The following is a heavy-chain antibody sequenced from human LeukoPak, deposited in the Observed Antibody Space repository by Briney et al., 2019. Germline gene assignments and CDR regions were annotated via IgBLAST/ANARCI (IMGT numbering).Heavy chain of an antibody. V-gene: IGHV3-74*01. J-gene: IGHJ4*02. CDR3: ARASNRNSINFDY. CDR1: GFTFSSYW. CDR2: LNSDGSST. D-gene: IGHD1-7*01. Sequence: GGSLRLSCATSGFTFSSYWMHWVRQAPGKGLVWVSRLNSDGSSTSYADSVKGRFTISRDNAETTLHLQMNNLSAEDMAVYYCARASNRNSINFDYWGQGALVTVSS.